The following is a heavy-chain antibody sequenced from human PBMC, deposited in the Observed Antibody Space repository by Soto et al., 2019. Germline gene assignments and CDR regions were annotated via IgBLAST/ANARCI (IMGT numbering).Heavy chain of an antibody. CDR1: GSTFSSYA. Sequence: EVQLLESGGGLVQPGGSLRLSCAPSGSTFSSYAMNWVRQAPGKGLEWVSAITGPGRSTYYADSVKGRFTISRDNSKNTLYLQMSSLRAEDTGVYYCATFYGDYAGGEFFQHWGRGTLVTVSS. CDR2: ITGPGRST. CDR3: ATFYGDYAGGEFFQH. D-gene: IGHD4-17*01. J-gene: IGHJ1*01. V-gene: IGHV3-23*01.